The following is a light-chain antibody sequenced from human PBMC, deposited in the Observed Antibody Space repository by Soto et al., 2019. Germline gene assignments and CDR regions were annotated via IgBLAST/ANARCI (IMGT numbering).Light chain of an antibody. V-gene: IGLV3-25*03. CDR3: QSADSSGTYQVV. Sequence: SYELTQPPSVSVSPGQTARITCSGDALPKQYAYWYQQKPGQAPVLVIYKDSERPSGLPERVSGSSSGTTVTLTISGVQAEDEADYYCQSADSSGTYQVVFGGGTKLTVL. CDR2: KDS. J-gene: IGLJ2*01. CDR1: ALPKQY.